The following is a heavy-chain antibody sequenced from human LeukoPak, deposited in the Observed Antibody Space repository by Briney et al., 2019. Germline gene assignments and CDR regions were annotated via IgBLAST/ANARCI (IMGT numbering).Heavy chain of an antibody. D-gene: IGHD4-17*01. Sequence: ASVKDSCKASGYSFTSYGITWVRPAPGQGVEWMGWISTKNGNTNYARKLQGRVTMTTDTSTSTAYMELRSLRSDDTAVYYCARFLTVTNSWYFDLWGRGTLVTVSS. CDR3: ARFLTVTNSWYFDL. CDR2: ISTKNGNT. J-gene: IGHJ2*01. V-gene: IGHV1-18*04. CDR1: GYSFTSYG.